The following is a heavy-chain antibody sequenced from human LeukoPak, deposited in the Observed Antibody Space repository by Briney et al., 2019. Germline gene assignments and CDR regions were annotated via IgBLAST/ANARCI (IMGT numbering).Heavy chain of an antibody. D-gene: IGHD6-6*01. CDR3: ASLEYSSSSSYY. CDR2: IYTSGST. J-gene: IGHJ4*02. CDR1: GGSISSGSYY. V-gene: IGHV4-61*02. Sequence: SQTLSLACTVSGGSISSGSYYWSWIRQPAGKGLEWIGRIYTSGSTNYNPSLKSRVTISVDTSKNQFSLKLSSVTAADTAVYYCASLEYSSSSSYYWGQGTLVTVSS.